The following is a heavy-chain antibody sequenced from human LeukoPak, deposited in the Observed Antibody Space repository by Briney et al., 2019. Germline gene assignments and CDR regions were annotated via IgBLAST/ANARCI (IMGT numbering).Heavy chain of an antibody. CDR2: IYYSGST. D-gene: IGHD2-15*01. V-gene: IGHV4-31*03. CDR1: GGSISSGGYY. J-gene: IGHJ5*02. CDR3: AREGDDEGYCSGGSCYSFDP. Sequence: SQTLSLTCTVSGGSISSGGYYWSWIRRHPGKGLEWIGYIYYSGSTYYNPSLKSRVTISVDTSKNQFSLKLSSVTAADTAVYYCAREGDDEGYCSGGSCYSFDPWGQGTLVTVSS.